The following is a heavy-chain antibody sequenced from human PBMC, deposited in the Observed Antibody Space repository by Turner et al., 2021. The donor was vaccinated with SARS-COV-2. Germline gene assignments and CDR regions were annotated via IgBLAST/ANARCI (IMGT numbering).Heavy chain of an antibody. Sequence: EVRLWASGGGLVQPGGSLRLSCDASGFTVRSHYMRWVRQARGKGLEWGSVIYSGDSTFYADSVKGRFTIARDSSKNSLYLQMNSLRTEDTAVYYCARDLNGGRGPWGQGTLVTVSS. CDR3: ARDLNGGRGP. D-gene: IGHD1-1*01. J-gene: IGHJ5*02. CDR1: GFTVRSHY. CDR2: IYSGDST. V-gene: IGHV3-66*02.